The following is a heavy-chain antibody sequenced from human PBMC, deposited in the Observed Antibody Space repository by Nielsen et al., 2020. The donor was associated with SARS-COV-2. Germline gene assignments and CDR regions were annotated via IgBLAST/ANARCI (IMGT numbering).Heavy chain of an antibody. CDR2: IYYSGST. D-gene: IGHD6-25*01. V-gene: IGHV4-39*07. Sequence: SETLSLTCTVSGDSISSSSYYWGWIRQSPGKGLEWIGSIYYSGSTYYNPSLKSRVTISVDTSKNQFSLKLSSVTAADTAIYYCARVPWGSGAEWTSDYWGQGTLVTVSS. CDR1: GDSISSSSYY. J-gene: IGHJ4*02. CDR3: ARVPWGSGAEWTSDY.